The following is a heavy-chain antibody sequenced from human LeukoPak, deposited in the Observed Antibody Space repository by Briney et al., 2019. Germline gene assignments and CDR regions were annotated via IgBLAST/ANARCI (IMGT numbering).Heavy chain of an antibody. D-gene: IGHD3/OR15-3a*01. CDR3: ARSSDLSVRPPSIDY. J-gene: IGHJ4*02. V-gene: IGHV1-69*01. Sequence: GASVKVSCKASGGTFSSYAISWVRQAPGQGLEWMGGIIPIFGTANYAQKFQGRVTITADESTSTAYMELSSLRSEDTAVYYCARSSDLSVRPPSIDYWGQGTLVTVSS. CDR1: GGTFSSYA. CDR2: IIPIFGTA.